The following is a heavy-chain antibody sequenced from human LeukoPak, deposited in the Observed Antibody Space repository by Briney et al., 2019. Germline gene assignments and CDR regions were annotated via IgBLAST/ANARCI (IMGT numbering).Heavy chain of an antibody. CDR2: INPNSGGT. CDR1: GYTFTGYY. J-gene: IGHJ4*02. D-gene: IGHD2-2*01. V-gene: IGHV1-2*02. CDR3: ARSSREYQLPAWRV. Sequence: ASVKVSCKASGYTFTGYYMHWVRQAPGQGLEWMGWINPNSGGTNYAQKFQGRVTMTRGTSISTAYMELSRLRSDDTAVYYCARSSREYQLPAWRVWGQGTLVTVSS.